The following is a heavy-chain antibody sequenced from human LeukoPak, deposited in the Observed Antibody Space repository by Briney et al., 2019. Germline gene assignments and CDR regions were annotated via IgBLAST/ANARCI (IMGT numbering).Heavy chain of an antibody. V-gene: IGHV1-69*01. CDR1: GGTFSSYA. CDR2: IIPIFGTA. Sequence: SVKVSRKASGGTFSSYAISWVRQAPGQGLEWMGGIIPIFGTANYAQKFQGRVTITADESTSTAYMELSSLRSEDTAVYYCALRGVVAAWFDYWGQGTLVTVSS. D-gene: IGHD2-15*01. CDR3: ALRGVVAAWFDY. J-gene: IGHJ4*02.